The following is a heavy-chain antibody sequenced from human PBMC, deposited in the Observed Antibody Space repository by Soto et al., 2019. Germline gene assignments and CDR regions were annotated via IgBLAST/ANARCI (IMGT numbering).Heavy chain of an antibody. Sequence: SVQVSCQASLGAYRSCASSCVRQAPGQGLEWMGGIIPIFGTANYAQKFQGRVTITADESTSTAYMELSSLRSEDTAVYYCARDSNVGTLTYYYDSSGSYQPLSMDNWGQANRVAVS. CDR2: IIPIFGTA. J-gene: IGHJ4*02. CDR1: LGAYRSCA. D-gene: IGHD3-22*01. CDR3: ARDSNVGTLTYYYDSSGSYQPLSMDN. V-gene: IGHV1-69*01.